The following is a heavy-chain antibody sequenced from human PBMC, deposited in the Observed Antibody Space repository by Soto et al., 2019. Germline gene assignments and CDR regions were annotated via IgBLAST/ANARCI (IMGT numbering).Heavy chain of an antibody. D-gene: IGHD3-3*01. CDR1: GYTFTSYA. Sequence: GQLLQAGAGVKKPGASVKVSCKASGYTFTSYAMHWVRQAPGQRLEWMGWINTGNGNTKYSQKFQGRVTITRDTSASTAYMELSSLRSEDTAVYYCARADITIFGVVPTYYFDYWGQGTLVTVSS. CDR3: ARADITIFGVVPTYYFDY. V-gene: IGHV1-3*04. J-gene: IGHJ4*02. CDR2: INTGNGNT.